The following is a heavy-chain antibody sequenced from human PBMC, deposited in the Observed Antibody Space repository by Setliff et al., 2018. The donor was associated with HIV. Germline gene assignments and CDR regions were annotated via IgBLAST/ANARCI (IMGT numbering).Heavy chain of an antibody. CDR3: ARALMVRGVTTPFDS. CDR2: FYYSGST. V-gene: IGHV4-59*11. Sequence: SETLSLTCTVSGGSISTHYWSWIRQSPGKGLEWIGYFYYSGSTNYNPSLRSRLTISADTFKKQLYLRVTSVTAADTAVYYCARALMVRGVTTPFDSWGQGTLVTVSS. D-gene: IGHD3-10*01. CDR1: GGSISTHY. J-gene: IGHJ4*02.